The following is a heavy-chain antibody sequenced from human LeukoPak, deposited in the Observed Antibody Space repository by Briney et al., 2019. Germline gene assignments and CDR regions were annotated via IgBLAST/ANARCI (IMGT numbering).Heavy chain of an antibody. CDR2: IKQDGSAK. CDR1: ELPLRRNW. V-gene: IGHV3-7*04. J-gene: IGHJ4*02. CDR3: AGGGGWVFDF. Sequence: SGGSLRLSCEASELPLRRNWMNWVRQAPGKGRGWVANIKQDGSAKYYATSVKGRFTISRDDAKNSLYLEMNSLRAEDTAVYYCAGGGGWVFDFWGQGTLVTVSS. D-gene: IGHD6-19*01.